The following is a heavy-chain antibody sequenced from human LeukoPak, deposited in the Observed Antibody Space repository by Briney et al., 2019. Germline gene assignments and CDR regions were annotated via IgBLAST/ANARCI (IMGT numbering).Heavy chain of an antibody. CDR3: AKGWYSSSWYGISRFDY. J-gene: IGHJ4*02. CDR1: GFTFSSYW. D-gene: IGHD6-13*01. Sequence: GGSLRLSCAASGFTFSSYWMSWVRQAPGKGLEWVANIKQDGSEKYYVDSVKGRFTISRDNSKNFLYLQMNSLRTEDTALYYCAKGWYSSSWYGISRFDYWGQGTLVTVSS. CDR2: IKQDGSEK. V-gene: IGHV3-7*03.